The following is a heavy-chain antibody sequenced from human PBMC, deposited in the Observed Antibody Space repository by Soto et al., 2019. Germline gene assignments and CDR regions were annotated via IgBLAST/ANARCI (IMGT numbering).Heavy chain of an antibody. J-gene: IGHJ6*02. CDR2: IYSGGST. V-gene: IGHV3-53*02. D-gene: IGHD6-19*01. CDR1: GFTVSSNY. Sequence: EVQLVETGGGLIQPGGSLRLSCAASGFTVSSNYMSWVRQAPGKGLEWVSVIYSGGSTYYADSVKGRFTISRDNSKHMLYLQMKSLRADDTAVYYCARTSPGIAVAGRGYYYDMDVWGQGTTVTVSS. CDR3: ARTSPGIAVAGRGYYYDMDV.